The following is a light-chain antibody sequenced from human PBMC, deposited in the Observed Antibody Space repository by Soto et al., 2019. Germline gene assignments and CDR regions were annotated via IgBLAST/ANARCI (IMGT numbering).Light chain of an antibody. CDR3: SSYAGTNRV. Sequence: QSALTQPPSASASPGQSVTITCTGTSRDVGSYNYVSWYQQHPGKAPKLMIYEVYKRPSGVPDRFSGSKSGNTASLTVSGLQAEDEADYYCSSYAGTNRVFGTGTKVTVL. CDR2: EVY. V-gene: IGLV2-8*01. J-gene: IGLJ1*01. CDR1: SRDVGSYNY.